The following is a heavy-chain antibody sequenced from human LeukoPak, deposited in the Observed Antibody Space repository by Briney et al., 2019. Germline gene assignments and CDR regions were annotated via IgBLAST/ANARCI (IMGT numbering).Heavy chain of an antibody. CDR2: INTGGSTI. Sequence: GGSLRLSCAASGFTFSSYEMNWVRQAPGKGLEWVSYINTGGSTIYYADSVKGRFTVSRDNAKNSLYLQMNSLRAEDTAVYYCARDKRYYYGSGALDYWGQGTLVTVSS. J-gene: IGHJ4*02. D-gene: IGHD3-10*01. CDR3: ARDKRYYYGSGALDY. CDR1: GFTFSSYE. V-gene: IGHV3-48*03.